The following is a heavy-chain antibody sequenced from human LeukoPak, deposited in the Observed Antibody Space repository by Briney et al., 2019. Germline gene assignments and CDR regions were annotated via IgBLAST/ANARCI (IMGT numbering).Heavy chain of an antibody. Sequence: GGSLRLSCAASGFTFSSYGMHWVRQAPGKGLEWVAVISYDGSNKYCADSVKGRFTISRDNSKNTLYLQMNSLRAEDTAVYYCAKEMNASPNWFDPWGQGTLVTVSS. J-gene: IGHJ5*02. CDR1: GFTFSSYG. CDR2: ISYDGSNK. V-gene: IGHV3-30*18. D-gene: IGHD1-1*01. CDR3: AKEMNASPNWFDP.